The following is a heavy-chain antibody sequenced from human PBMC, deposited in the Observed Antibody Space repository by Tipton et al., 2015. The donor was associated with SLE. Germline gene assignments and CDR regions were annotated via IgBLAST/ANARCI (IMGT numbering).Heavy chain of an antibody. Sequence: SLRLSCAASGFTVSSKYMTWVRQAPGKGLEWVSVIYSIGHTFYAESVKDRFTISRDNAKNTLFLHMNSLRAEDTAVYYCARDPILYGGRYVIDYWGPGTVVTVSS. CDR2: IYSIGHT. CDR3: ARDPILYGGRYVIDY. D-gene: IGHD1-26*01. CDR1: GFTVSSKY. V-gene: IGHV3-66*01. J-gene: IGHJ4*02.